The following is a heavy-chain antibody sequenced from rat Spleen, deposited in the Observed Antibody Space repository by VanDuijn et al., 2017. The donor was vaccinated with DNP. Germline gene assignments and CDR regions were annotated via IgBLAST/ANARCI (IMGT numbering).Heavy chain of an antibody. D-gene: IGHD5-1*01. V-gene: IGHV5-22*01. CDR1: GFTFSDYY. CDR3: VRVNWVPDY. J-gene: IGHJ2*01. Sequence: EVQLVESGGGLVQPGRSLKLSCAASGFTFSDYYMAWVRQAPTKGLEWVAYMRYDGDNTYRGDSVKGRFTISRDNAKNTLYLQMNSLRSEDTATYYCVRVNWVPDYWGQGVMVTVSS. CDR2: MRYDGDNT.